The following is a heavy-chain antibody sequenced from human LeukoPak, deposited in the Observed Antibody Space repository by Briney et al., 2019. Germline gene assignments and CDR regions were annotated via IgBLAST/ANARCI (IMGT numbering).Heavy chain of an antibody. CDR2: IIPIFGTA. CDR1: GGTFSSYA. D-gene: IGHD3-3*01. J-gene: IGHJ6*03. V-gene: IGHV1-69*13. CDR3: ARALYYDFWSGYPPRTRYYYYYMDV. Sequence: SVKVSRKASGGTFSSYAISWVRQAPGQGLEWMGGIIPIFGTANYAQKFQGRVTITADESTSTAYMELSSLRSEDTAVYYCARALYYDFWSGYPPRTRYYYYYMDVWGKGTTVTVSS.